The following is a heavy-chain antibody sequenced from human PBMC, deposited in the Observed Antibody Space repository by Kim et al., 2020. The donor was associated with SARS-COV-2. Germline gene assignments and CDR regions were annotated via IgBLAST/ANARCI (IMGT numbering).Heavy chain of an antibody. CDR1: GFTVSSNY. J-gene: IGHJ6*02. CDR2: IYNGGST. Sequence: GGSLRLSCAASGFTVSSNYMSWVRQAPGKGLVWVSVIYNGGSTYYADPVKGRFTISRDNSKNMLYLQMNSLRAEDTTVYYCATGNDYYGMDVWGQGTTVTVSS. CDR3: ATGNDYYGMDV. V-gene: IGHV3-66*01.